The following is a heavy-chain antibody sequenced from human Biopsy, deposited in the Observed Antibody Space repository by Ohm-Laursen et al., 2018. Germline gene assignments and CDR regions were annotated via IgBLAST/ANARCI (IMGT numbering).Heavy chain of an antibody. CDR3: ARDSGILNYGNFKYYHYYGMDV. J-gene: IGHJ6*02. Sequence: SETLSLTCIVSGDSVTKYYWSWIRQPPGKGLEWIGHIYYSGMTNYNPSLQSRVSISVDTSRNQVSLTLSSVTAADTAVYYCARDSGILNYGNFKYYHYYGMDVWGQGTKVTVSS. V-gene: IGHV4-59*02. D-gene: IGHD4-11*01. CDR2: IYYSGMT. CDR1: GDSVTKYY.